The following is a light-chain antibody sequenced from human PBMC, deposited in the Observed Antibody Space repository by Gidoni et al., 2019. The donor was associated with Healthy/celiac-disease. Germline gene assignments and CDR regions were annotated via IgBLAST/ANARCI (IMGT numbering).Light chain of an antibody. V-gene: IGLV1-47*01. J-gene: IGLJ3*02. CDR2: RNN. Sequence: QSVLTQPPSASGTPGPVVTISCSGSSSNIGSNYVYWYQPLPGTAPKLLIYRNNQRPSGVPDRFSGSKSGTSASLAISGLRSEDEADYYCAAWDDSLSGRVFGGGTKLTVL. CDR1: SSNIGSNY. CDR3: AAWDDSLSGRV.